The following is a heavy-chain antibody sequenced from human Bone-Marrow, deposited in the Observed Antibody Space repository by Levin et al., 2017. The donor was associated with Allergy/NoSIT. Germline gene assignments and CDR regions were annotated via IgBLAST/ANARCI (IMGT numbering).Heavy chain of an antibody. V-gene: IGHV4-4*07. CDR1: GGSISSYY. D-gene: IGHD6-13*01. Sequence: SETLSLTCTVSGGSISSYYWSWIRQPAGKGLEWIGRIYTSGSTNYNPSLKSRVTMSVDTSKNQFSLKLSSVTAADTAVYYCARDNYSSSWYGAEYFQHWGQGTLVTVSS. CDR3: ARDNYSSSWYGAEYFQH. CDR2: IYTSGST. J-gene: IGHJ1*01.